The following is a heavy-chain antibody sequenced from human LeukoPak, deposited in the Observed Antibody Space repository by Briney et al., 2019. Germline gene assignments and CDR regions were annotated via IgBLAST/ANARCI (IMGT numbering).Heavy chain of an antibody. V-gene: IGHV3-23*01. CDR1: GFTFSSYG. D-gene: IGHD3-22*01. J-gene: IGHJ4*02. Sequence: GGSLRLSCAASGFTFSSYGMSWVRQAPGKGLEWVSAISGSGGSTYYADSVKGRFTISRDNSKNTLYLQMNSLRAEDTAVYYCAKGGYYDSSGYLFDYWGQGTLVTVSS. CDR2: ISGSGGST. CDR3: AKGGYYDSSGYLFDY.